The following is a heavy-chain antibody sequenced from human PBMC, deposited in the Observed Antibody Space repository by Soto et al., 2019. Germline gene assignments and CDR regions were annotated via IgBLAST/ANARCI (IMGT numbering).Heavy chain of an antibody. Sequence: QVQLQESGPGLVKPSETLSLSCTVSGGSINSGAYLWSWIRQHPGKGLEYIGYIYYTGSTYYNPSLHSRLTISLDTSRTQCSLKLSSVTAADTAVYFCARERRDGNRYTPDSWGQGTLVTVSS. CDR1: GGSINSGAYL. CDR2: IYYTGST. V-gene: IGHV4-31*03. CDR3: ARERRDGNRYTPDS. J-gene: IGHJ4*02. D-gene: IGHD3-16*02.